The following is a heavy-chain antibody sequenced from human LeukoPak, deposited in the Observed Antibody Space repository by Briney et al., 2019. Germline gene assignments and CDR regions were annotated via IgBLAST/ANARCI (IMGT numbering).Heavy chain of an antibody. V-gene: IGHV3-48*03. CDR2: ISSGGGTV. D-gene: IGHD3-10*01. Sequence: GGSLRLSCAASGFTFNNYEMHWIRRAPGKGLEWVSYISSGGGTVYYADSVKGRFTVSRDNAKNSLYLQMSSLRAEDTAVYYCARGGSLVEYWGQGTLVSVSS. J-gene: IGHJ4*02. CDR1: GFTFNNYE. CDR3: ARGGSLVEY.